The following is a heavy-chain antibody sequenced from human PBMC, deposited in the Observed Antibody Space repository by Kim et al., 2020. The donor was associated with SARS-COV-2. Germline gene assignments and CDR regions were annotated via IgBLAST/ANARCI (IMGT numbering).Heavy chain of an antibody. Sequence: GGSLRLSCAASGFTFSSYSMNWVRQAPGKGLEWVSYISSSSSTIYYADSVKGRFTISRDNAKNSLYLQMNSLRDEDTAVYYCARDLRDTARLTPFFGYWGQGTLVTVSS. D-gene: IGHD5-18*01. V-gene: IGHV3-48*02. CDR3: ARDLRDTARLTPFFGY. CDR1: GFTFSSYS. J-gene: IGHJ4*02. CDR2: ISSSSSTI.